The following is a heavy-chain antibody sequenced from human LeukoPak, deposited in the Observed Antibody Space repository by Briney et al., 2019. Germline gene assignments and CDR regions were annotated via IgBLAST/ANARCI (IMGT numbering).Heavy chain of an antibody. CDR2: IYTSGST. Sequence: SQTLSLTCTVSGGSISSGSYYWSWIRQPAGKGLEWIGRIYTSGSTNYNPSLKSRVTISVDTSKNQFSLKLSSVTAADTAVYYCAAPHTDDYYYYYYMDVWGKGTTVTISS. CDR3: AAPHTDDYYYYYYMDV. J-gene: IGHJ6*03. CDR1: GGSISSGSYY. V-gene: IGHV4-61*02.